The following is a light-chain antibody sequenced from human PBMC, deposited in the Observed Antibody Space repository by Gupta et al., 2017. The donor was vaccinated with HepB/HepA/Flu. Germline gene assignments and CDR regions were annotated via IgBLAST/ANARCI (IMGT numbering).Light chain of an antibody. J-gene: IGKJ4*01. V-gene: IGKV1-9*01. CDR3: QQRNSYPLT. CDR2: AAS. CDR1: QGISNY. Sequence: DIQLTQSPSFLSASVGDRVTLTCRASQGISNYVAWYQQKSGKTPKLLIYAASTLQSGVPSRFSGSGSGTEFTLTISSLQPEDFATYYCQQRNSYPLTFGGGTKVDIK.